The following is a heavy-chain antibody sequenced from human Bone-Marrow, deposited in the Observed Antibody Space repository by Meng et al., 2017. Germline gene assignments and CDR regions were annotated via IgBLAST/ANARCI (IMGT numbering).Heavy chain of an antibody. CDR2: IKQDGSEK. CDR1: GFTFSSYS. Sequence: GGSLKLSCAASGFTFSSYSMNWVRQAPGKGLEWVANIKQDGSEKYYVDSVKGRFTISRDNAKNSLYLQMNSLRAEDTAVYYCAREQYYYDSSGYFGAFDIWGQGTMVTVSS. D-gene: IGHD3-22*01. J-gene: IGHJ3*02. CDR3: AREQYYYDSSGYFGAFDI. V-gene: IGHV3-7*01.